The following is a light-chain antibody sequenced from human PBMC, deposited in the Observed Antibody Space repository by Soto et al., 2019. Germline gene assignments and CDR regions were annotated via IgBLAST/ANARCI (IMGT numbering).Light chain of an antibody. CDR2: DVS. CDR3: SSYTSSSTFYV. CDR1: SSDVGGYNY. Sequence: SALTQPASVSGSPGQSIPISCTGTSSDVGGYNYVSWYQQHPGKAPKLMIYDVSNRPSGVSNRFSGSKSGNTASLTISGLQAEDEADYYCSSYTSSSTFYVFGTGTKVTVL. V-gene: IGLV2-14*01. J-gene: IGLJ1*01.